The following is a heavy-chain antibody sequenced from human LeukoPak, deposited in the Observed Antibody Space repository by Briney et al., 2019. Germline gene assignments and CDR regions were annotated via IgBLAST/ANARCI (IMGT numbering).Heavy chain of an antibody. CDR3: ARGRPYSGGYHLDY. V-gene: IGHV4-39*02. Sequence: SETLSLTCAVSGGSISSGGYRWTWIRQPPGKGLEWIGNIYYSGGTYYNPSLKSRVTMSVDTSKNQFFLKLNSVTAADTAVYYCARGRPYSGGYHLDYWGQGTLVTVSA. D-gene: IGHD1-26*01. CDR1: GGSISSGGYR. J-gene: IGHJ4*02. CDR2: IYYSGGT.